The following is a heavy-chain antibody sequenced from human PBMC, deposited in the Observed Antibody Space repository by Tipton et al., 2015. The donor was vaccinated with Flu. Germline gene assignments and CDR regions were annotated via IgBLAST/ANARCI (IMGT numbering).Heavy chain of an antibody. V-gene: IGHV3-66*01. Sequence: SLRLSCTASGFSVNNNYMYWVRQAPGKGLEWVSVIYSGGNTFHADFVEGRFTDSRDNSRNAVYLQMNSLRGEDTAVSYCARDRRGLVPFAGLFSYYGMDVWGQGTTVAVS. CDR2: IYSGGNT. CDR3: ARDRRGLVPFAGLFSYYGMDV. D-gene: IGHD3-16*01. J-gene: IGHJ6*02. CDR1: GFSVNNNY.